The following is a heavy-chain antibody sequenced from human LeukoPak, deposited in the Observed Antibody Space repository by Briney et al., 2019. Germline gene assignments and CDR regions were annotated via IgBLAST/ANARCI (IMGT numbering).Heavy chain of an antibody. V-gene: IGHV4-34*12. Sequence: SETLSLTCAVSGASFSGYHCSWIRQTPGKGLEWIGEVIQIVGASNNPSLMSRVTISVATSKTHAAFKLTCVPAADTAMYYFSGSYGGNAVGAFDIWGQGTMVSDSS. D-gene: IGHD4-23*01. CDR2: VIQIVGA. CDR1: GASFSGYH. J-gene: IGHJ3*02. CDR3: SGSYGGNAVGAFDI.